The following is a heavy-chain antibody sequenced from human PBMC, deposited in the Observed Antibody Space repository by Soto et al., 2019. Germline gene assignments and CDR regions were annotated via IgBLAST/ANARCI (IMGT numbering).Heavy chain of an antibody. CDR3: ARGIVATNYYYYMDV. D-gene: IGHD5-12*01. Sequence: ASVKVSCKASGYTFTGYYMHWVRQAPGQGLEWMGWINPNSGGTNYAQKFQGWVTMTRDTSISTAYMELSRLRSDDTAVYYCARGIVATNYYYYMDVWGKGTTVTVSS. CDR1: GYTFTGYY. V-gene: IGHV1-2*04. CDR2: INPNSGGT. J-gene: IGHJ6*03.